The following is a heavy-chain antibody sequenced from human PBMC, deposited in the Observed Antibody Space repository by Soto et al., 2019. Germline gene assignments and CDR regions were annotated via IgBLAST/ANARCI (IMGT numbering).Heavy chain of an antibody. Sequence: QVQLQESGPGLVKPSETLSLTCTVSGGSISSYYWGWIRQPPGKGLEWIGYIYYSGSTNYNPSLKSRVTISVDTSKNQFSLKLSSVTAADTAVYYCARDHDSSGYYYDYWGQGTLVTVSS. J-gene: IGHJ4*02. D-gene: IGHD3-22*01. V-gene: IGHV4-59*01. CDR1: GGSISSYY. CDR2: IYYSGST. CDR3: ARDHDSSGYYYDY.